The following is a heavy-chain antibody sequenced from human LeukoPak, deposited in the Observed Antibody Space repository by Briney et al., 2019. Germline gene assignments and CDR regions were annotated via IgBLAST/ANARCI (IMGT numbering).Heavy chain of an antibody. V-gene: IGHV4-30-2*01. CDR1: GGSISSGGYS. J-gene: IGHJ6*02. CDR3: AREKADYYYGMDV. CDR2: IYHSGST. Sequence: SETLSLTCAVSGGSISSGGYSWSWIRQPPGKGLEWIGYIYHSGSTYYNPSLKSRATISVDRSKNQFSLKLSSVTAADTAVYYCAREKADYYYGMDVWGQGTTVTVSS.